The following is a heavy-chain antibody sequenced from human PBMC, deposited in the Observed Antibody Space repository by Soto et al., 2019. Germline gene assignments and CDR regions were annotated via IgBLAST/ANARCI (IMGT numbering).Heavy chain of an antibody. V-gene: IGHV4-39*01. CDR3: VGYDSSGYYYGTDY. J-gene: IGHJ4*02. D-gene: IGHD3-22*01. Sequence: SETLSLTCTVSGGSISSSSYYWGWIRQPPGKGLEWIGSIYYSGSTYYNPSLKSRVTISVDTSKNQFSLKLSSVTAADTAVYYCVGYDSSGYYYGTDYWGQGTLVTVSS. CDR1: GGSISSSSYY. CDR2: IYYSGST.